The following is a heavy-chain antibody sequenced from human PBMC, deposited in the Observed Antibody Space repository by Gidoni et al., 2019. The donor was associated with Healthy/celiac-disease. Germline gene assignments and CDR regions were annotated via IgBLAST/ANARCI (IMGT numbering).Heavy chain of an antibody. D-gene: IGHD1-1*01. J-gene: IGHJ3*02. CDR2: ISWNSGSI. V-gene: IGHV3-9*01. CDR1: GFTFDVYA. Sequence: VQLVESGGGLVQPGRSLSLPCAASGFTFDVYAMHWVRQAPGKGLEWVSGISWNSGSIGYADSVKGRFTISRDNAKNSLYLQMNSLRAEDTALYYCAKDTREGNWNLYDAFDIWGQGTMVTVSS. CDR3: AKDTREGNWNLYDAFDI.